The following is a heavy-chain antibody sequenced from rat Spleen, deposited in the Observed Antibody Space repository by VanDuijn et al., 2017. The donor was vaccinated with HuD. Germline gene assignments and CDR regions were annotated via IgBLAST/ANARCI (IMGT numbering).Heavy chain of an antibody. CDR3: ASRQPLFDY. V-gene: IGHV2S12*01. J-gene: IGHJ2*01. CDR1: GFSLTSHH. CDR2: IWTGGST. Sequence: QVQLKESGPGLVQPSQTLSLTCTVSGFSLTSHHVSWVRRPPGKVLEWMGVIWTGGSTADNPHLKSRLSISRDISKSQVFLKMSSLQTEDTAMYFCASRQPLFDYWGQGVMVTVSS. D-gene: IGHD1-10*01.